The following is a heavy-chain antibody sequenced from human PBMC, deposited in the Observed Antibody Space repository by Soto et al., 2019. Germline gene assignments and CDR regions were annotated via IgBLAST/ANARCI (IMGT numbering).Heavy chain of an antibody. V-gene: IGHV3-23*01. D-gene: IGHD6-19*01. CDR1: GFTFSSYA. CDR2: INDRGDLR. CDR3: AKAFGDWYPFEK. Sequence: LRLSCAASGFTFSSYAMSWVRQAPGKGLEWVSTINDRGDLRYYADSVRGRFTISRDNSKNTLYLQVNNLRAEDTARYHCAKAFGDWYPFEKWGLGALVTVSS. J-gene: IGHJ4*02.